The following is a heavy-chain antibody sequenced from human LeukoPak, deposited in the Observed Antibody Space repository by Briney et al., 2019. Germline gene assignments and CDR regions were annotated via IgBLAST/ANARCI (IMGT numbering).Heavy chain of an antibody. CDR1: GGSISSSSYY. J-gene: IGHJ5*02. D-gene: IGHD6-13*01. Sequence: PPETLSLTCTVSGGSISSSSYYWGWIRQPPGKGLEWIGSIYYSGHTFYSPSLKSRVTISVDTSKNQLSLKLSSVTAADTAVYYCASQESRYSIAASETWGQGTLVTVSS. CDR2: IYYSGHT. V-gene: IGHV4-39*01. CDR3: ASQESRYSIAASET.